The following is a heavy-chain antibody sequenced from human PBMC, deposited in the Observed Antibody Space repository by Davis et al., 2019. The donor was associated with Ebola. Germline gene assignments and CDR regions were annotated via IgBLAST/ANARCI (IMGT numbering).Heavy chain of an antibody. CDR2: INPSGGST. Sequence: ASVKVSCKASGGTFSSYAISWVRQAPGQGLEWMGIINPSGGSTTYAQKFQGRVTMTRDTSTGTVYMELSRLRSDDTAVYYCARGGVLGLLWFGEFDYWGQGTLVTVSS. V-gene: IGHV1-46*01. J-gene: IGHJ4*02. CDR3: ARGGVLGLLWFGEFDY. CDR1: GGTFSSYA. D-gene: IGHD3-10*01.